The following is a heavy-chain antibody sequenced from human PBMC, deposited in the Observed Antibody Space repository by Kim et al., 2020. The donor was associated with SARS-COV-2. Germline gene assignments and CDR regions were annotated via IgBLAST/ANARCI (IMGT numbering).Heavy chain of an antibody. D-gene: IGHD5-12*01. CDR2: FGTA. CDR3: AGLWPINY. V-gene: IGHV1-69*01. Sequence: FGTANYAQKFQGRVTITADESTSTAYMELSSLRSEDTAVYYCAGLWPINYWGQGTLVTVSS. J-gene: IGHJ4*02.